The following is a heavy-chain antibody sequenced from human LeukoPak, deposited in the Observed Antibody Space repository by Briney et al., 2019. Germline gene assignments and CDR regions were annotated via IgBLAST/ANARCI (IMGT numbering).Heavy chain of an antibody. V-gene: IGHV4-59*01. CDR1: GCSISSYY. J-gene: IGHJ5*02. CDR2: IHYSGST. Sequence: AETLPLTCTVSGCSISSYYWSWIRQSPGKGLEWIGYIHYSGSTNYNPSLMSRGTISIYTTKNQLSTKLSSAHAADQAVCHCARDLTGSSWFWFDPWGQGTLVTVSS. CDR3: ARDLTGSSWFWFDP. D-gene: IGHD6-13*01.